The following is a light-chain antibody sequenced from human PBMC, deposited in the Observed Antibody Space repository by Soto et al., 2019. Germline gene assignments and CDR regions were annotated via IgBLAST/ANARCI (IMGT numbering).Light chain of an antibody. CDR1: QSVLYSSNNKNY. CDR3: QKYYRPWT. CDR2: WAS. J-gene: IGKJ1*01. V-gene: IGKV4-1*01. Sequence: DIVLTQSPDSLAVSLGERATINCKSSQSVLYSSNNKNYLAWYQQKPGQPPKLLIYWASTRESGVPDRFSGSGSRTDFTLTISSLQAEDVAVYYCQKYYRPWTFGQGTKVEIK.